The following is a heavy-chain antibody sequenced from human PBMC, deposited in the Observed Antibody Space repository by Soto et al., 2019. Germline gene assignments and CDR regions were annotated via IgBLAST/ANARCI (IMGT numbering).Heavy chain of an antibody. CDR2: ISGSNNNI. V-gene: IGHV3-48*03. Sequence: GGSLRLSCAASGFTLRNYEMNWVRQAPGKGLEWISKISGSNNNIYYADSVRGRFTISRDNAKNSLYLRMNSLRAEDTAIYYCASERLCGADCYFFDNWGQGTQVTVSS. J-gene: IGHJ4*02. D-gene: IGHD2-21*02. CDR1: GFTLRNYE. CDR3: ASERLCGADCYFFDN.